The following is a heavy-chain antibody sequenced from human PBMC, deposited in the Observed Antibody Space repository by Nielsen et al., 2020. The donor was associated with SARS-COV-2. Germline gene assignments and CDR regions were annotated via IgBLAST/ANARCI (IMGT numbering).Heavy chain of an antibody. V-gene: IGHV3-48*01. Sequence: GGSLRLSCAASGFTFSSYSMNWVRQAPGKGLEWVSYISSSSTIYYADSVKGRFTISRDNAKNSLYLQMNSLRAEDTAVYYCARVSSHYGRGVFRYFDLWGRGTLVTVSS. CDR1: GFTFSSYS. CDR2: ISSSSTI. D-gene: IGHD3-16*01. CDR3: ARVSSHYGRGVFRYFDL. J-gene: IGHJ2*01.